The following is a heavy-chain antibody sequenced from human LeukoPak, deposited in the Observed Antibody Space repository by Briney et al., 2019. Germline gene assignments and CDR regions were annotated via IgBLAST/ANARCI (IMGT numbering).Heavy chain of an antibody. CDR3: ARGPRYDSSGYWGYYYYGMDV. J-gene: IGHJ6*02. D-gene: IGHD3-22*01. CDR1: GGSISSYY. V-gene: IGHV4-59*01. CDR2: IYYSGST. Sequence: SGTLSLTCTVSGGSISSYYWSWIRQPPGKGLEWIGYIYYSGSTNYNPSLKSRVTISVDTSKNQFSLKLSSVTAADTAVYYCARGPRYDSSGYWGYYYYGMDVWGQGTTVTVSS.